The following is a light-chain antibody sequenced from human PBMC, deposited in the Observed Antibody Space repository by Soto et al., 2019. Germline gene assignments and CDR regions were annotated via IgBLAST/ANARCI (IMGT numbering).Light chain of an antibody. CDR3: QQRTSWPPGP. Sequence: EVVLTQSPATLSLSQGERATLSSGASQSVGSYLAWYQHKPGHAPRLLIYDASHRATGIPARFSGSGSGTDFTLTISSLEPEDFAVYYCQQRTSWPPGPFGPGTKVAIK. J-gene: IGKJ3*01. CDR2: DAS. CDR1: QSVGSY. V-gene: IGKV3-11*01.